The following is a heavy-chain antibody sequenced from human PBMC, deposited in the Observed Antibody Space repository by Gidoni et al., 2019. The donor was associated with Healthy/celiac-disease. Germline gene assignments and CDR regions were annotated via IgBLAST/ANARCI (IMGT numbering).Heavy chain of an antibody. CDR2: LYYRVNT. J-gene: IGHJ3*02. V-gene: IGHV4-59*08. CDR3: ARRGPHCSGGTCYWEEAFDI. D-gene: IGHD2-15*01. Sequence: QVQLQESGPGLVKPSENLYLNCTVSGGSISSYYWSWIRQPPGNGLEWIGYLYYRVNTNYNPSLKDRVTISVDTSKNQFSLKLSSVTATDTAVYYCARRGPHCSGGTCYWEEAFDIWGQGTMVTVSS. CDR1: GGSISSYY.